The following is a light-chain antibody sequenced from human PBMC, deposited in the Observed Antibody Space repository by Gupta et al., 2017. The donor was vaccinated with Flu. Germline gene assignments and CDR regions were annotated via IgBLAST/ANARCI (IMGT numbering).Light chain of an antibody. J-gene: IGKJ2*01. V-gene: IGKV3-20*01. Sequence: GTLSLSPGERVTVSCRASQRVSSRYLAWYQQKPGQPPRLLIYGASARAAAVPDRFSGSGSETDFTLTISGLEPEDFAVYYCQQYATSPWTFGQGTKLEI. CDR3: QQYATSPWT. CDR2: GAS. CDR1: QRVSSRY.